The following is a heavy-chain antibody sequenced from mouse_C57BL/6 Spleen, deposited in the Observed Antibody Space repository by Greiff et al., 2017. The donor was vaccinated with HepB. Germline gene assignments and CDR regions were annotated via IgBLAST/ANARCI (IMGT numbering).Heavy chain of an antibody. CDR2: INPNNGGT. CDR3: ASPSYYSNYYYAMDY. Sequence: VQLQQSGPELVKPGASVKISCKASGYTFTDYYMNWVKQSHGKSLEWIGDINPNNGGTSYNQKFKGKATLTVDKSSSTAYMELRSLTSEDSAVYYCASPSYYSNYYYAMDYWGQGTSVTVSS. D-gene: IGHD2-5*01. V-gene: IGHV1-26*01. J-gene: IGHJ4*01. CDR1: GYTFTDYY.